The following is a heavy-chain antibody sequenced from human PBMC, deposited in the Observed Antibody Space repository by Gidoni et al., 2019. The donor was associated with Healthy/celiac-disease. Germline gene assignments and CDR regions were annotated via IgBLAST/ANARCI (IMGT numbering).Heavy chain of an antibody. CDR2: ISPIFGTP. CDR3: ARGHLDPFDY. Sequence: QVQLVQSGAEVKKPGSSVKVSGKASGGTFSSYAISWVRQSPGQGLEWMGGISPIFGTPNDAQKFQGRVTITADESTSTAYMELSSLRSEDTAVYYCARGHLDPFDYWGQGTLVTVSS. J-gene: IGHJ4*02. CDR1: GGTFSSYA. V-gene: IGHV1-69*01. D-gene: IGHD1-1*01.